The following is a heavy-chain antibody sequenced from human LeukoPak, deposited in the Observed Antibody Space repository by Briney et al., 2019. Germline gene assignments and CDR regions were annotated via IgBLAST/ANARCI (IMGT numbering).Heavy chain of an antibody. CDR1: GYSFTTYW. J-gene: IGHJ6*04. Sequence: GASLKISCKGSGYSFTTYWIAWVRQMPGKGLEWMGIIYPGDSGTRYSPSFQGQVTISADKSISTAFLQWSSLKASDTAMYYCARQQVAYYYYYGMEVWGKGTRSPSPQ. V-gene: IGHV5-51*01. D-gene: IGHD2-15*01. CDR2: IYPGDSGT. CDR3: ARQQVAYYYYYGMEV.